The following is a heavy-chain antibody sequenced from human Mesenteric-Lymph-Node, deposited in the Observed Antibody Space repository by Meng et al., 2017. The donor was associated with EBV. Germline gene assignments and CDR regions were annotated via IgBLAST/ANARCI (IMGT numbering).Heavy chain of an antibody. V-gene: IGHV4-34*02. J-gene: IGHJ4*02. Sequence: QVPSQQWGAGRLKPSGTLSLTCAVYGDSFSGYFWSWIRQPLGKGLEWIGEINHSGGTNYNPSLESRVTISVDASKNQFSLKLRSVTAADTAVYYCARGGGVLTPLDYWGQGGLVTVSS. CDR3: ARGGGVLTPLDY. CDR2: INHSGGT. CDR1: GDSFSGYF. D-gene: IGHD4-23*01.